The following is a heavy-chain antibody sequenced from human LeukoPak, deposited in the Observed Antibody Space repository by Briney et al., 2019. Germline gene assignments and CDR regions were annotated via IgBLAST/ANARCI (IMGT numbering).Heavy chain of an antibody. J-gene: IGHJ6*03. V-gene: IGHV4-39*07. D-gene: IGHD1-26*01. Sequence: PSETLSLTCTVAGGSISSSSYYWGWIRQPPGKGLVWIGSIYYSGSTYYNPSLKSRVTISVDTSKNQFSLKLSSVTAADTAVYYCARVRGSSGSYEYYHYMDVWGKGTTVTISS. CDR2: IYYSGST. CDR3: ARVRGSSGSYEYYHYMDV. CDR1: GGSISSSSYY.